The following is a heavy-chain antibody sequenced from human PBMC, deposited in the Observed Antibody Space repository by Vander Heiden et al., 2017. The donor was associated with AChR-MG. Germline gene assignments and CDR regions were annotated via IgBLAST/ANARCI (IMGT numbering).Heavy chain of an antibody. V-gene: IGHV3-30-3*01. J-gene: IGHJ4*02. D-gene: IGHD3-16*02. Sequence: QVQLVESGGGVVQPGRSLRLSCAASGFTFSSYAMHWVRQAPGKGLEWVAVISYDGSNKYYADSVKGRFTISRDNSKNTLYLQMNSLRAEDTAVYYCARDHYDYIWGSYRHPPDYWGQGTLVTVSS. CDR3: ARDHYDYIWGSYRHPPDY. CDR1: GFTFSSYA. CDR2: ISYDGSNK.